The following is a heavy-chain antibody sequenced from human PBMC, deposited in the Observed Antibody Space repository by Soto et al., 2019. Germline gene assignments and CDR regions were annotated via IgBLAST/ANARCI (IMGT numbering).Heavy chain of an antibody. Sequence: QVQLVESGGGVVQPGRSLRLSCAASGFSFSSYGMHWVRQAPGKGLEWVAVISYDGSNKYYADSVRGRFTISRDNSKNTLYLQMNSLRAEDTAVYYCAKGILTGPMRTYYFDYWGQGTLVTVSS. D-gene: IGHD3-9*01. J-gene: IGHJ4*02. CDR3: AKGILTGPMRTYYFDY. CDR1: GFSFSSYG. CDR2: ISYDGSNK. V-gene: IGHV3-30*18.